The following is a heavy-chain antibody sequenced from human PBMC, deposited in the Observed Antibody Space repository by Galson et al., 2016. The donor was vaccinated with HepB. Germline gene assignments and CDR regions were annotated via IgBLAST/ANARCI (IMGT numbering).Heavy chain of an antibody. CDR3: ARRRGGARGFNYYYMDL. J-gene: IGHJ6*03. Sequence: QSGAEVKKPEESLNISCKGFGYTFINCWIDWVRQMPGKGLEWMGTTYPGDSDTRYSPSFQGHVTISADKSTSTAYLQWSSLKAPDSAVYYCARRRGGARGFNYYYMDLWGKGTTVTVSS. D-gene: IGHD3-10*01. V-gene: IGHV5-51*01. CDR1: GYTFINCW. CDR2: TYPGDSDT.